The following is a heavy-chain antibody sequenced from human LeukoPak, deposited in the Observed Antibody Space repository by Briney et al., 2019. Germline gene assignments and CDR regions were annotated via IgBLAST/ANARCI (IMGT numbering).Heavy chain of an antibody. V-gene: IGHV3-53*01. CDR1: GFIVSGNY. Sequence: PGGSLRLSCAASGFIVSGNYLSWVRQAPGKGLEWASVIYSGGDTYSADSVKGRFTTSRDNSKNTVYLQMNSLRVEDTAVYYCARGRRDYGDYPYWGQGTLVTVSS. D-gene: IGHD4-17*01. CDR2: IYSGGDT. CDR3: ARGRRDYGDYPY. J-gene: IGHJ4*02.